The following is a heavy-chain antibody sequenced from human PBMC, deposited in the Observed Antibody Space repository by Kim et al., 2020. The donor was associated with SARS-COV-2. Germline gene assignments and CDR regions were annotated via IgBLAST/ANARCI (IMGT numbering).Heavy chain of an antibody. D-gene: IGHD5-18*01. CDR3: ARDRRRGYSYGSEGRRYYYYYGMDV. CDR1: GFTFSSYW. Sequence: GGSLRLSCAASGFTFSSYWMSWVRQAPGKGLEWVANIKQDGSEKYYVDSVKGRFTISRDNAKNSLYLQMNSLRAEDTAVYYCARDRRRGYSYGSEGRRYYYYYGMDVWGQGTTVTVSS. V-gene: IGHV3-7*01. J-gene: IGHJ6*02. CDR2: IKQDGSEK.